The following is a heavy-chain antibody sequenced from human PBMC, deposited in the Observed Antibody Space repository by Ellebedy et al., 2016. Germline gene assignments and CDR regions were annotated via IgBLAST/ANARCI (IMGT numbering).Heavy chain of an antibody. CDR3: ASFSSLWELPLDY. V-gene: IGHV3-30-3*01. D-gene: IGHD1-26*01. CDR1: GFTFSSYA. CDR2: ISYDGSNK. Sequence: GGSLRLXXAASGFTFSSYAMHWVRQAPGKGLEWVAVISYDGSNKYYADSVKGRFTISRDNSKNTLYLQMNSLRAEDTAVYYCASFSSLWELPLDYWGQGTLVTVSS. J-gene: IGHJ4*02.